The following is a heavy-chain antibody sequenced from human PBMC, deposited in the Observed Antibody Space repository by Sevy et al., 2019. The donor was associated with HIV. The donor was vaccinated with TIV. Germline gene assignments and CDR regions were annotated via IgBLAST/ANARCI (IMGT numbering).Heavy chain of an antibody. J-gene: IGHJ4*02. D-gene: IGHD6-19*01. CDR3: AKDFTTPGYSSVGFDY. Sequence: GGSLRLSCAASGFTFNNFAMNWVRQTPGKGLEWVSSISGVGGTTYYADSVKGRFTISRDNSKNTLYLQMNSLRAEDTAVYYCAKDFTTPGYSSVGFDYWGQGTLVTVSS. CDR1: GFTFNNFA. CDR2: ISGVGGTT. V-gene: IGHV3-23*01.